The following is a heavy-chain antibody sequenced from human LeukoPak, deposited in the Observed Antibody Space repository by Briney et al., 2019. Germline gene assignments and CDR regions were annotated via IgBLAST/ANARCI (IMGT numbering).Heavy chain of an antibody. CDR3: ARVGTSSWYV. D-gene: IGHD6-13*01. Sequence: GGSPRLSCAAFGFTFSSYRMTWVRQAPGKGLEWVANIDEDGGEIYYVDSVKGRFTISRDNAKKSLFLQMNSLRAEDTSVYYCARVGTSSWYVWGQGTVVTVSS. J-gene: IGHJ4*02. CDR1: GFTFSSYR. V-gene: IGHV3-7*01. CDR2: IDEDGGEI.